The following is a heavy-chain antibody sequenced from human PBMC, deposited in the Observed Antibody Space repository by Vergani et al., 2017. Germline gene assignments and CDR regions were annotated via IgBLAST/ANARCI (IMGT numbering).Heavy chain of an antibody. J-gene: IGHJ6*02. V-gene: IGHV1-69*04. CDR3: ARDGGSSGWHLPGGYGMDV. CDR2: IIPSRGIA. D-gene: IGHD6-19*01. CDR1: GGTFSSYA. Sequence: QVQLVQSGAEVKKPGSSVKVSCKASGGTFSSYAISWVRQAPGQGLEWMGRIIPSRGIANYAQKFQGRVTITADKSTSTAYMELSSLRAEDTAVYYCARDGGSSGWHLPGGYGMDVWGQGTTVTVSS.